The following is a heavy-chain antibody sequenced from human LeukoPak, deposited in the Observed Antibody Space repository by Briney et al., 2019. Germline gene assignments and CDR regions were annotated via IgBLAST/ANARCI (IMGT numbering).Heavy chain of an antibody. Sequence: ASVKVSCKASGYTFTSYGISWVRQAPGQGLEWMGWISAYNGNTNYAQKLQGRVTMTTDTSTSTAYMELRSLRSDDTAVYYCAGGGVYRGGITIFGVANNWFDPWGQGTLVTVSS. J-gene: IGHJ5*02. CDR1: GYTFTSYG. CDR2: ISAYNGNT. D-gene: IGHD3-3*01. CDR3: AGGGVYRGGITIFGVANNWFDP. V-gene: IGHV1-18*01.